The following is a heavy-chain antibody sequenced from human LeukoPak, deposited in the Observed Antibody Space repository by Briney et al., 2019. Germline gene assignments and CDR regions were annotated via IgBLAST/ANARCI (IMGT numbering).Heavy chain of an antibody. CDR1: GFTFTSYV. V-gene: IGHV3-23*01. Sequence: GGSLRLSCAASGFTFTSYVMSWVRQAPGKGLEWVSGISGSGGSTYYADSVKGRFTISRDNSKNTLYLQMNSLRAEDTAVYYCAKGVSGDILTGPYFDYWGQGTLVTVSS. CDR2: ISGSGGST. J-gene: IGHJ4*02. CDR3: AKGVSGDILTGPYFDY. D-gene: IGHD3-9*01.